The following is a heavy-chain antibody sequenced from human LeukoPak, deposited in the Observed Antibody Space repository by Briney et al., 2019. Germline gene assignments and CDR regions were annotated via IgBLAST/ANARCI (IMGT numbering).Heavy chain of an antibody. V-gene: IGHV3-23*01. Sequence: GGSLRLSCAASGFTFSSYAMNWVRQAPGKGLEWVSTITDSGGSTYYADSVQGRFTISRDNSKNTLYLQMNGLSADDSALYYCAKDKGGSGYYPVDYWGQGTLVTVSS. D-gene: IGHD3-22*01. J-gene: IGHJ4*02. CDR1: GFTFSSYA. CDR2: ITDSGGST. CDR3: AKDKGGSGYYPVDY.